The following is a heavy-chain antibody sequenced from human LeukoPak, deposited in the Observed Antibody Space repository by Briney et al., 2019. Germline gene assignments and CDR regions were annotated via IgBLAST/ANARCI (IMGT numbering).Heavy chain of an antibody. Sequence: EASVKVSCKASGYTFTSYGISWVRQAPGQGLEWMGWISAYNGNTSYAQKLQGRVTMTTDTSTSTAYMELRSLRSDDTAVYYCARDLGITMVRGVPRFDYWGQGTLVTVSS. J-gene: IGHJ4*02. CDR2: ISAYNGNT. V-gene: IGHV1-18*01. CDR3: ARDLGITMVRGVPRFDY. CDR1: GYTFTSYG. D-gene: IGHD3-10*01.